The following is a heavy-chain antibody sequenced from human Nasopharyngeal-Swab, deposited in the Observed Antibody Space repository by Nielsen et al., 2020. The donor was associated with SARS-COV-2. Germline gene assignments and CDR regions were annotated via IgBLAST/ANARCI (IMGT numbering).Heavy chain of an antibody. D-gene: IGHD2-15*01. CDR3: AREGGYCSGGSCPYYGMDV. V-gene: IGHV3-20*01. Sequence: GGSLRLSCTASGFTFGDYGMSWVRQAPGKGLEWVSGINWNGGSTGYADSVKGRFTISRDNAKNSLYLQMNSLRAEDTALYHCAREGGYCSGGSCPYYGMDVWGQGTTVTVSS. J-gene: IGHJ6*02. CDR1: GFTFGDYG. CDR2: INWNGGST.